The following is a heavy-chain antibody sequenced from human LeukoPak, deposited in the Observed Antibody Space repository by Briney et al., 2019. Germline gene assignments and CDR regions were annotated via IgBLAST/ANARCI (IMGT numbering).Heavy chain of an antibody. Sequence: SETLSLTCTVSGGSISSSSYYWGWIRQPPGKGLEWIGSFYSSGNAYYNPSLKSRVTISVVTSNNQFSLKLSSVTAADTAVYYCARRLRSGNYGGEGYWGQGTLVTVSS. D-gene: IGHD1-26*01. J-gene: IGHJ4*02. CDR3: ARRLRSGNYGGEGY. CDR2: FYSSGNA. CDR1: GGSISSSSYY. V-gene: IGHV4-39*01.